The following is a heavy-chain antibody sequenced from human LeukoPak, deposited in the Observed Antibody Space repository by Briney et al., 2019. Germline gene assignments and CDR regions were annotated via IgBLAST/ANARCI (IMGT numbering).Heavy chain of an antibody. Sequence: GGSLRLSCAASGFTFSSYGMHWVRQAPGKGLEWVAFIRYDGSNKYYADSVKGRFTISRDNSKNTLYLQMNSLRAEDTAVYYCAKDRPYITSWYGAGDYWGQGTLVTVSS. J-gene: IGHJ4*02. CDR1: GFTFSSYG. D-gene: IGHD6-13*01. CDR3: AKDRPYITSWYGAGDY. V-gene: IGHV3-30*02. CDR2: IRYDGSNK.